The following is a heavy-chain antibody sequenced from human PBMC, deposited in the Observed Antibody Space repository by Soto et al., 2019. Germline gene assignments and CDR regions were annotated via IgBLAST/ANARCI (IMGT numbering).Heavy chain of an antibody. CDR1: GGSISSYF. CDR2: IYDDGTT. V-gene: IGHV4-59*03. J-gene: IGHJ3*01. CDR3: VSSRSAIYGDALDV. Sequence: SETLSLTCSVSGGSISSYFRNWLRRPPGKGLEWIGYIYDDGTTDYNPSLKSRVTILLDMSKNQFSLKLSSVTAADTAVYYCVSSRSAIYGDALDVWGQGTMVTVSS. D-gene: IGHD2-2*01.